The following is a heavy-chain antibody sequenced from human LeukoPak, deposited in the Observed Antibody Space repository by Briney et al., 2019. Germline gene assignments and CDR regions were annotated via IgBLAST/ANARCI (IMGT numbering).Heavy chain of an antibody. D-gene: IGHD1-26*01. V-gene: IGHV1-69*05. CDR3: ARGLIIVGALDY. J-gene: IGHJ4*02. Sequence: SVKVSCKASGGTFSSYAISWVRQAPGQGLEWMGRIIPIFGTANYAQKFQGGVTITTDESTSTAYMELSSLRSEDTAVYYCARGLIIVGALDYWGQGTLVTVSS. CDR1: GGTFSSYA. CDR2: IIPIFGTA.